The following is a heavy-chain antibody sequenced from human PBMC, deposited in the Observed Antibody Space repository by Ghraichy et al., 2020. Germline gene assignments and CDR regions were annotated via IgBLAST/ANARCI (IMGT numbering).Heavy chain of an antibody. D-gene: IGHD1-26*01. J-gene: IGHJ4*02. CDR3: ATGSGSYFLY. CDR2: FDPEDGET. CDR1: GYTLTQLS. V-gene: IGHV1-24*01. Sequence: ASVKVSCKVFGYTLTQLSMHWVRQAPGKGLEWMGGFDPEDGETIYAQKFQGRVTMAEDTSTDTAYMELSSLRYEDTAVYYCATGSGSYFLYWGQGTLVTVSS.